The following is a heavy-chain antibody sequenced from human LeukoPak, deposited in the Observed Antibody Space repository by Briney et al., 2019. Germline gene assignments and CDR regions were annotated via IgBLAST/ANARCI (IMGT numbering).Heavy chain of an antibody. CDR3: ARHPRISMVRGVQGPSDY. J-gene: IGHJ4*02. CDR1: GYSFSNYW. V-gene: IGHV5-51*01. D-gene: IGHD3-10*01. CDR2: IYPGDSDT. Sequence: GESLKISCQGSGYSFSNYWIGWVRQMPGKGLEWMGIIYPGDSDTRYSPSFQGQVTMSVDKSISTAYLQWRSLKASDTAMYYCARHPRISMVRGVQGPSDYWGQGTLVTVSS.